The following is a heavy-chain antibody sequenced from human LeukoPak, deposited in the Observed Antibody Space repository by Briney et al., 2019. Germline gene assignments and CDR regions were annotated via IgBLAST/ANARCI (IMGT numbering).Heavy chain of an antibody. CDR1: GGSISSTHW. V-gene: IGHV4-4*02. Sequence: PSGTLSLTCAVSGGSISSTHWWNWVRQPPGKGLEWIGEIFHSGTTNYNPSLKSRVTISVDTSKNQFSLKLSSVTAADTAVYYCARLTIYASGEDSWGQGTLVTVSS. CDR2: IFHSGTT. D-gene: IGHD2/OR15-2a*01. CDR3: ARLTIYASGEDS. J-gene: IGHJ4*02.